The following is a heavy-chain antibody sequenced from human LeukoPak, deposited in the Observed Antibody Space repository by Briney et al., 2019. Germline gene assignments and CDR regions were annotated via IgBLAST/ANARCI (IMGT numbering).Heavy chain of an antibody. Sequence: ASVKVSCKASGYTFTSYYMHWVRQAPGQGLEWMGIINPSGGSTSYAQKFQGRVTITADESTSTAYMELSSLRSEDTAAYYCARGNGGYFDYWGQGTLVTVSS. CDR3: ARGNGGYFDY. CDR1: GYTFTSYY. V-gene: IGHV1-46*01. J-gene: IGHJ4*02. D-gene: IGHD4-23*01. CDR2: INPSGGST.